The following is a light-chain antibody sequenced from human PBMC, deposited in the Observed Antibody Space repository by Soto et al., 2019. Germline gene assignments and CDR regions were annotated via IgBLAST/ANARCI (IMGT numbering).Light chain of an antibody. CDR3: QQYNNWPIT. CDR2: GAS. J-gene: IGKJ5*01. CDR1: QSVSNN. V-gene: IGKV3-15*01. Sequence: EIVLTQSPGTLSLSPGERPTLSCRASQSVSNNYLAWYQQKPGQAPRLLIYGASTRATAIPARFSGSGSATEFTLTISSLQSEDFAVYYCQQYNNWPITFGQGTRLEIK.